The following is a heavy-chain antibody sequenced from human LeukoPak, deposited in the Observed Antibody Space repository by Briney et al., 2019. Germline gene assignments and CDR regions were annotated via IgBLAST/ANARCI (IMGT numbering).Heavy chain of an antibody. D-gene: IGHD3-10*01. J-gene: IGHJ4*02. CDR1: GFTFSSSG. CDR3: VSAIRGSPIDY. CDR2: ISFDGSNK. V-gene: IGHV3-30*03. Sequence: GGSLRLSCAASGFTFSSSGMHWVRQAPGKGLEWVAVISFDGSNKYYADSVKGRFTISRDNSKNTLYLQMNSLRAADTAIYYCVSAIRGSPIDYWGQGTLVSVPS.